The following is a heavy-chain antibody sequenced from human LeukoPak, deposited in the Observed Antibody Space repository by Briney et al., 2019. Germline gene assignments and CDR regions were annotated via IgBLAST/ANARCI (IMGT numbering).Heavy chain of an antibody. CDR2: INNVGNGA. CDR1: GFTFSSYW. V-gene: IGHV3-74*01. CDR3: ARVAYYYYYYMDV. Sequence: GGSLRLSCAAAGFTFSSYWILSVRQAPGQGLEWVSRINNVGNGASHADSVRGRFTISRDNAKNMLYLQMNSLRAEDTAVYYCARVAYYYYYYMDVWGKGTTVTVSS. J-gene: IGHJ6*03.